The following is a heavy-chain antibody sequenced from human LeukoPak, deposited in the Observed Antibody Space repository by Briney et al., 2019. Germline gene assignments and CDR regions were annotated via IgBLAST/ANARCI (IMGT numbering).Heavy chain of an antibody. V-gene: IGHV3-72*01. CDR2: TRNKANSYTT. CDR1: GFILSDHY. CDR3: GRSGRYRPSDL. Sequence: HPGGSLRLSCAASGFILSDHYIDWVRQAPGKGLEWVGRTRNKANSYTTEYAASVKGRFTISRDDPKNLLYLQMNSLKSEDTAVYYCGRSGRYRPSDLWGQGTLVTVSP. J-gene: IGHJ5*02. D-gene: IGHD1-26*01.